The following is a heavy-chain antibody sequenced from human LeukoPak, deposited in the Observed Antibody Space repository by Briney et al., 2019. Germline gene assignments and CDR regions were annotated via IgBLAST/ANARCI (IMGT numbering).Heavy chain of an antibody. J-gene: IGHJ4*02. V-gene: IGHV3-30*02. CDR1: TFTFRTFG. D-gene: IGHD1-1*01. CDR3: AKEGTGGFDY. Sequence: GGSLRLSCTASTFTFRTFGMHCVRQAPGKGLEWVAFVRYDGSNKYYADSVKGRFTISRDNSKNTLYLQMNSLKTEDTAVYYCAKEGTGGFDYWGQGTLVTVSS. CDR2: VRYDGSNK.